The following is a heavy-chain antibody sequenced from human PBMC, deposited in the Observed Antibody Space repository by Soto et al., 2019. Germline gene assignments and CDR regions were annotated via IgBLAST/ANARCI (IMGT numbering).Heavy chain of an antibody. J-gene: IGHJ4*02. CDR3: ARQAKIGDRSQFYFDS. CDR1: GFTFSSYA. D-gene: IGHD3-16*01. CDR2: ISGSGGST. V-gene: IGHV3-23*01. Sequence: PGGSLRLSCAASGFTFSSYAMSWVRQAPGKGLEWVSAISGSGGSTYYADSVKGRFTISRDNSQDTLYLQMDSLRPDDTAVYYCARQAKIGDRSQFYFDSWGQGTLVTVSS.